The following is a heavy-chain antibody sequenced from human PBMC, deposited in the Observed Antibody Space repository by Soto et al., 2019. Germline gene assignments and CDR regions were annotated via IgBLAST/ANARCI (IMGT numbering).Heavy chain of an antibody. V-gene: IGHV2-5*02. D-gene: IGHD3-22*01. CDR2: IYWDDDK. J-gene: IGHJ5*02. CDR3: AHRGYYYDSSGPQFDP. Sequence: QITLKESGPTLVKPTQTLTLTCTFSGFSLSTSGVGVGWIRQPPGKALEWLALIYWDDDKRYSPSLKSRLTSPKATSKNQVVLTRTNMDPVDTATYYCAHRGYYYDSSGPQFDPWGQGTLVTVSS. CDR1: GFSLSTSGVG.